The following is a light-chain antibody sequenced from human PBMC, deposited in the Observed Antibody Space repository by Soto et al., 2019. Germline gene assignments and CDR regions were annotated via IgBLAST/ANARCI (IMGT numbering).Light chain of an antibody. J-gene: IGKJ3*01. Sequence: DIQMTQSPSSLSASVGDRVTITCRASQSISSYLNWYHQKPGKAPKLLIYAASSLQSGVPSRFSGSGSGTDFTITISSLQPEEFATYYVQQSYSTPIFTFGPGTKVDIK. CDR1: QSISSY. CDR2: AAS. CDR3: QQSYSTPIFT. V-gene: IGKV1-39*01.